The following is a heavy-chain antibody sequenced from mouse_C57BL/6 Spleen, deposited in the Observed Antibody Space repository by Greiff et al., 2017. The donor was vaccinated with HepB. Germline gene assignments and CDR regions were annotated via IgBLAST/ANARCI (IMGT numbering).Heavy chain of an antibody. CDR1: GYTFTSYW. V-gene: IGHV1-50*01. D-gene: IGHD1-1*01. J-gene: IGHJ2*01. Sequence: VQLQQPGAELVKPGASVKLSCKASGYTFTSYWMQWVKQRPGQGLEWIGEIDPSDSYTNYNQKFKGKATLTVDTSSSTAYMQLSSLTSEDSAVYYCARGYYGSNYFDYWGQGTTLTVSS. CDR3: ARGYYGSNYFDY. CDR2: IDPSDSYT.